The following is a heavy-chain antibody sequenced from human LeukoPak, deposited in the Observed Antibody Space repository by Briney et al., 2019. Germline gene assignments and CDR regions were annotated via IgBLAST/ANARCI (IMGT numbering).Heavy chain of an antibody. D-gene: IGHD1-26*01. Sequence: SETLSLTCTVSGGSINSYYWNWIRQFAGKGLEWIGRIYTSGSTNYNPSLKSRVTMSVDTSKSQFSLKLSSVTAADTAVYYCARDSSVGADYWGQGTLVTVSS. V-gene: IGHV4-4*07. CDR3: ARDSSVGADY. CDR1: GGSINSYY. J-gene: IGHJ4*02. CDR2: IYTSGST.